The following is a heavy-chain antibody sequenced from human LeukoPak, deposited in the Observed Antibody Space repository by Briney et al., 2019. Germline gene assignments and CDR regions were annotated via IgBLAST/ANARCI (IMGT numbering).Heavy chain of an antibody. V-gene: IGHV4-30-4*01. CDR2: IYYSGST. J-gene: IGHJ3*02. CDR3: ARDRNCGGDCYPGYAFDI. CDR1: GGSISSGDYY. D-gene: IGHD2-21*02. Sequence: SQTLSLTCTVSGGSISSGDYYWSWIHQPPGKGLEWIGYIYYSGSTYYNPSLKSRVTISVDTSKNQFSLKLSSVTAADTAVYYCARDRNCGGDCYPGYAFDIWGQGTMVTVSS.